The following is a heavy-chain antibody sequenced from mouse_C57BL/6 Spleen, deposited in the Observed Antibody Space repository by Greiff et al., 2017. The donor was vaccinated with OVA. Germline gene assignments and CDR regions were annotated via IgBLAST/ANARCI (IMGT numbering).Heavy chain of an antibody. V-gene: IGHV5-6*01. Sequence: EVHLVESGGDLVKPGGSLKLSCAASGFTFSSYGMSWVRQTPDKRLEWVATISSGGSYTYYPDSVKGRFTISRDNAKNTLYLQMSSLKSEDTAMYYCARHGDYGEVPYYFDYWGQGTTLTVSS. CDR2: ISSGGSYT. D-gene: IGHD2-13*01. CDR3: ARHGDYGEVPYYFDY. J-gene: IGHJ2*01. CDR1: GFTFSSYG.